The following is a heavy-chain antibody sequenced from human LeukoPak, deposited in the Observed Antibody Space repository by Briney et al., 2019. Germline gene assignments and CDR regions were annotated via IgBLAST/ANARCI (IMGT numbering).Heavy chain of an antibody. CDR2: IWYDGSHE. CDR3: ARPYRSGWYYFDH. V-gene: IGHV3-33*01. D-gene: IGHD6-19*01. J-gene: IGHJ4*02. Sequence: GRSLRLSCAASGFTFSNYGMHWVRQAPGKGLEWVAVIWYDGSHEYYADSVKGRFTISRDNSKNTVYLQMNSLRAEDTAVYYCARPYRSGWYYFDHWGQGTLVTVSS. CDR1: GFTFSNYG.